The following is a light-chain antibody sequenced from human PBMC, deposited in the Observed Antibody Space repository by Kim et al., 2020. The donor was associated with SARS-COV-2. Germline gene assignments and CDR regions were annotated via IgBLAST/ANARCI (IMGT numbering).Light chain of an antibody. Sequence: TSVGDRVTITCRASQSISSWLAWYQQKPGNAPKLLIYQASSLESGVPSRFSGSGSGTEFTLTISSLQPDDFATYYCQQYNSNPLTFGGGTKVDIK. V-gene: IGKV1-5*03. CDR3: QQYNSNPLT. CDR2: QAS. J-gene: IGKJ4*01. CDR1: QSISSW.